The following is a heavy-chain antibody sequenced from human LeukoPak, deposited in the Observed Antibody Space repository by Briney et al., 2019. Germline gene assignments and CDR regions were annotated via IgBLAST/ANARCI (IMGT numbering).Heavy chain of an antibody. Sequence: PSETLSLTCTVSGVPISSSSYYWGWIRQSPGKGLQWIGSIYFSGSTYYNPSLKSRVTISSDTSKNQFSLKLSSVTAADTAVYYCAREEIRSWFDPWGQGTLDTVSS. CDR3: AREEIRSWFDP. V-gene: IGHV4-39*07. CDR1: GVPISSSSYY. J-gene: IGHJ5*02. CDR2: IYFSGST. D-gene: IGHD5-24*01.